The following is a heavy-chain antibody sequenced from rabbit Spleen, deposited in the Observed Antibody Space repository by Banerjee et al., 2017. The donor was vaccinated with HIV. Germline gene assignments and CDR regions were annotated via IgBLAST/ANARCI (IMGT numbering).Heavy chain of an antibody. CDR3: ARVGNCGWGPAYFDI. D-gene: IGHD4-1*01. CDR1: GFSLDVFW. CDR2: IYHDIT. Sequence: QSEKESGGRLVTTETPLTLTCTVSGFSLDVFWMSWVRQAPGKGLQWNGAIYHDITSYATWPKGRFTISRTSTTVELRITSPTTEDTATYFCARVGNCGWGPAYFDIWGPGTLVTVS. J-gene: IGHJ4*02. V-gene: IGHV1S69*01.